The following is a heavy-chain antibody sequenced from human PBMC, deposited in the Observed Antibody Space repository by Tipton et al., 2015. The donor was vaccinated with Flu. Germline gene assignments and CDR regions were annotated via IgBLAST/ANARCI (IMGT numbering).Heavy chain of an antibody. D-gene: IGHD6-13*01. CDR1: GFTFSKYW. CDR2: INSDGTTT. V-gene: IGHV3-74*01. Sequence: SLRLSCEASGFTFSKYWMHWVRQGPGKGLLWVSRINSDGTTTTYADSVKGRFTISRDNAKNTLYLQMSSLRAEDTAVYYCAGEQSSSCGGYYYGMDVWGQGTTVSVFS. J-gene: IGHJ6*02. CDR3: AGEQSSSCGGYYYGMDV.